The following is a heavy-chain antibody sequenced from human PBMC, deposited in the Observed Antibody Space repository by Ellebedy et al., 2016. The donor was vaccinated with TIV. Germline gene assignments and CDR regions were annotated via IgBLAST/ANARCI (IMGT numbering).Heavy chain of an antibody. J-gene: IGHJ4*02. Sequence: PGGSLRLSCAASGFAFSTYWMTWVRKAPGKGLEWVANIKHDGSEEYYVDSLKGRFTISRDNAKKSLYLQMSSLKSDDTAVYYCARAGTAAGTITDYWGKGTLFTVSA. D-gene: IGHD6-13*01. CDR3: ARAGTAAGTITDY. CDR1: GFAFSTYW. V-gene: IGHV3-7*03. CDR2: IKHDGSEE.